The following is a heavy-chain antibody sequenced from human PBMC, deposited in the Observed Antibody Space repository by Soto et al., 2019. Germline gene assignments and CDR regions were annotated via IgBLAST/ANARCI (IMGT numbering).Heavy chain of an antibody. Sequence: TSETLSLTCAVSGGSISSGGYSWSWIRQPPGKGLEWIGYIFHSGSTYYNPSLKSRVTISVDGSKNHVSLELSSVTAADTAVYYCARPSGSYLFYFDYWGQGTPVTSPQ. J-gene: IGHJ4*02. CDR2: IFHSGST. D-gene: IGHD1-26*01. CDR3: ARPSGSYLFYFDY. V-gene: IGHV4-30-2*01. CDR1: GGSISSGGYS.